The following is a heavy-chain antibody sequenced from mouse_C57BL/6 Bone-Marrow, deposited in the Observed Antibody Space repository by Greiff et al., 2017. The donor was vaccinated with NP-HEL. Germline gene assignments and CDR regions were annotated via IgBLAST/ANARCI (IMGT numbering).Heavy chain of an antibody. CDR1: GYTFTSYG. V-gene: IGHV1-81*01. J-gene: IGHJ2*01. Sequence: VKLVESGAELARPGASVKLSCKASGYTFTSYGISWVKQRTGQGLEWIGEIYPRSGNTYYNEKFKGKATLTADKSSSTAYMELHSLTSEDSAVYFCAREEVLLFDYWGQGTTLTVSS. D-gene: IGHD1-1*01. CDR2: IYPRSGNT. CDR3: AREEVLLFDY.